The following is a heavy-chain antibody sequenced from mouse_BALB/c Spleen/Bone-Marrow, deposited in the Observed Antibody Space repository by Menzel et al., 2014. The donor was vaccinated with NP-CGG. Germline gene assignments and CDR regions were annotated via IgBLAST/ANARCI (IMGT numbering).Heavy chain of an antibody. CDR1: GFNIKDTY. Sequence: VQLQQSGAELVKPGASVKLSCTASGFNIKDTYMHWVKQRPEQGLEWIGRIDPANGNTKYDPKSQGKATITADTSSNTAYLQLSSLTSGDTAVYYCARYYYYALYYWVQGTSVTVSS. CDR3: ARYYYYALYY. V-gene: IGHV14-3*02. CDR2: IDPANGNT. J-gene: IGHJ4*01.